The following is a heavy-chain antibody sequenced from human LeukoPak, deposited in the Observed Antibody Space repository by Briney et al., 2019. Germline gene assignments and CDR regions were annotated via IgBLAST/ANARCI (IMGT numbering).Heavy chain of an antibody. J-gene: IGHJ4*02. D-gene: IGHD2-21*01. CDR3: ARDRGIVAPDFDC. V-gene: IGHV3-33*01. CDR1: AFTFSRYG. CDR2: IYYDGSNK. Sequence: GKSLRLSCLASAFTFSRYGFHWDRQAPGKGLEWVAAIYYDGSNKDYADSVKGRFTVSRDNPKNTLYLQINSPRAEDTAVYYCARDRGIVAPDFDCWGQGTLVTVSS.